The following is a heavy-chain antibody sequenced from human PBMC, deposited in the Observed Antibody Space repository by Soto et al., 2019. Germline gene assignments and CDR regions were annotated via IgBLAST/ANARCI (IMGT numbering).Heavy chain of an antibody. CDR1: GFTFSSYA. CDR3: ANEFWSGYSSSRYAHY. CDR2: ISGSGGST. J-gene: IGHJ4*02. V-gene: IGHV3-23*01. Sequence: GSLRLSCAASGFTFSSYAMSWVRQAPGKGLEWVSAISGSGGSTYYADSVKGRFTISRDNSKNTLYLQMNSLRAEDTAVYYCANEFWSGYSSSRYAHYWGQGTLVTVSS. D-gene: IGHD3-3*01.